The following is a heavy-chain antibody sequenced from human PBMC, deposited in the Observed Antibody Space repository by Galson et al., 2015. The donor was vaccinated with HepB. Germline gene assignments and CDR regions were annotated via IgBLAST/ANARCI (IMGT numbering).Heavy chain of an antibody. CDR3: ARVLEAAAGSPYYFDY. D-gene: IGHD6-13*01. J-gene: IGHJ4*02. CDR2: FDPEDGET. CDR1: GYTLTELS. Sequence: SVKVSCKVSGYTLTELSMHWVRQAPGKGLEWMGGFDPEDGETIYAQKFQGRVTMTEDTSTDTAYMELRSLRSDDTAVYYCARVLEAAAGSPYYFDYWGQGTLVTVSS. V-gene: IGHV1-24*01.